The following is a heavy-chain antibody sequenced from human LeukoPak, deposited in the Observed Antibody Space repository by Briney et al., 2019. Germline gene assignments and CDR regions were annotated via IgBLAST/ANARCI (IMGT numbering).Heavy chain of an antibody. Sequence: GGSLRLSCAASGFTFNSYGMNWVRQAPGKGLVWVSRINGDGSSTSYADSVRGRFSISRDNAKNTLYLQMNSLRAEDTAVYYCARGLSGYASSLGYWGQGTLVTVSA. CDR2: INGDGSST. V-gene: IGHV3-74*01. CDR1: GFTFNSYG. CDR3: ARGLSGYASSLGY. D-gene: IGHD6-6*01. J-gene: IGHJ4*02.